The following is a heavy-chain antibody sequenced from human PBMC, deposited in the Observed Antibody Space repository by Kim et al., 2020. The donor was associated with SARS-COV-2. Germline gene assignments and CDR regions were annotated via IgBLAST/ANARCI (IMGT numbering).Heavy chain of an antibody. CDR3: ATWLQSHFDY. D-gene: IGHD5-12*01. V-gene: IGHV3-23*01. J-gene: IGHJ4*02. CDR2: IDGPTTNT. Sequence: GGSLRLSCRTSGFAFSSHAMMWVRQTPEKGLEWVATIDGPTTNTHYPDSVKGRFTISRDNSQNTVYLHMSSLRAEDTALYYCATWLQSHFDYWGQGTLVT. CDR1: GFAFSSHA.